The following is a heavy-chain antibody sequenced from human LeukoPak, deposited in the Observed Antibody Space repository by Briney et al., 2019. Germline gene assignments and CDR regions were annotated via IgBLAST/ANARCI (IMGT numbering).Heavy chain of an antibody. CDR3: ARTQYYYDSSGPGY. V-gene: IGHV1-2*02. D-gene: IGHD3-22*01. Sequence: AASVKVSCKASGYTFTGYYMHWVRQAPGQGLEWMGWINPNSGGTNYAQKFQGRVTMTRDTSISTAYMELSRLRSDDTAVYYCARTQYYYDSSGPGYWGQGTLVTVSS. J-gene: IGHJ4*02. CDR2: INPNSGGT. CDR1: GYTFTGYY.